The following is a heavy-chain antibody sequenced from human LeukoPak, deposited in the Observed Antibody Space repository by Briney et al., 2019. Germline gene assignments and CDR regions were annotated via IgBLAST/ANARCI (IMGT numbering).Heavy chain of an antibody. CDR3: ARDDIVATIPFDY. CDR1: GYSISSGYY. D-gene: IGHD5-12*01. Sequence: SETLSLTCTVSGYSISSGYYWGWIRQPPGKGLEWIGSIYHSGSTYYNPSLKSRVTISVDTSKNQFSLKLSSVTAADTAVYYCARDDIVATIPFDYWGQGTLVTVSS. J-gene: IGHJ4*02. CDR2: IYHSGST. V-gene: IGHV4-38-2*02.